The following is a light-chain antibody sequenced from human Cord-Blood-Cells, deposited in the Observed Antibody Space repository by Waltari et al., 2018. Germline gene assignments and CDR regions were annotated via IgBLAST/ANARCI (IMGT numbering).Light chain of an antibody. J-gene: IGLJ1*01. V-gene: IGLV2-14*01. CDR2: DVS. CDR3: SSYTSSSTYV. Sequence: QSALTQPASVSGSPGQSITISCTGTSSDVGGYNYVSWYPQNPGKAPKLMIYDVSKRPSGVSTRFSGSKSGNTASLTISGLQAEDEADYYCSSYTSSSTYVFGTGTKVTVL. CDR1: SSDVGGYNY.